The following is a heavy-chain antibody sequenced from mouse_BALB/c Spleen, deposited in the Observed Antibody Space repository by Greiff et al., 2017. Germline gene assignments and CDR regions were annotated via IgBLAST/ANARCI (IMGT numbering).Heavy chain of an antibody. CDR3: AGYGYAMDY. CDR2: IYPGDGST. D-gene: IGHD2-10*02. V-gene: IGHV1S56*01. Sequence: VKLVESGPELVKPGASVKMSCKASGYTFTSYYIHWVKQRPGQGLEWIGWIYPGDGSTKYNEKFKGKTTLTADKSSSTAYMLLSSLTSEDSAIYFCAGYGYAMDYWGQGTSVTVSS. J-gene: IGHJ4*01. CDR1: GYTFTSYY.